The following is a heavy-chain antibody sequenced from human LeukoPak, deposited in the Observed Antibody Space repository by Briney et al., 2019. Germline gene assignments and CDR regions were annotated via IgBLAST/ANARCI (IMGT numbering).Heavy chain of an antibody. D-gene: IGHD6-13*01. Sequence: ASVTVSCKASGYTFTSYDINWVRQATGQGLEWMGWMNPNSGNTGYAQKFQGRVTITRNTSISTAYMELSSLRSEATAVYYCARATYSSSWYSENWFDPWGQGTLVTVSS. CDR1: GYTFTSYD. V-gene: IGHV1-8*02. CDR2: MNPNSGNT. J-gene: IGHJ5*02. CDR3: ARATYSSSWYSENWFDP.